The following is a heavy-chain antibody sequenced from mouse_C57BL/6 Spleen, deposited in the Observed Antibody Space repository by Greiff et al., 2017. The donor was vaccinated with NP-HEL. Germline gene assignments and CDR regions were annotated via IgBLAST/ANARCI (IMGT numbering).Heavy chain of an antibody. J-gene: IGHJ2*01. D-gene: IGHD3-3*01. V-gene: IGHV5-16*01. Sequence: DVKLVESEGGLVQPGSSMKLSCTASGFTFSDYYMAWVRQVPEKGLEWVANINYDGSSTYYLDSLKSRFIISRDNAKNILYLQMSSLKSEDTATYYCARGGPYYFDYWGKGTTLTVSS. CDR2: INYDGSST. CDR3: ARGGPYYFDY. CDR1: GFTFSDYY.